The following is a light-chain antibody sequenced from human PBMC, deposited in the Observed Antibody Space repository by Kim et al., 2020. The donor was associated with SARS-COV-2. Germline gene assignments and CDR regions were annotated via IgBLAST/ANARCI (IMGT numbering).Light chain of an antibody. J-gene: IGKJ4*01. CDR3: QQRGNSLT. CDR1: QSVSSN. CDR2: GAS. V-gene: IGKV3-11*01. Sequence: SLSPGKRATLSCRASQSVSSNLAWYQQKPGQAPRLLVYGASNRATGIPARFSGSGSGTDFTLTISSLEPEDFAVYYCQQRGNSLTFGGGTKVDIK.